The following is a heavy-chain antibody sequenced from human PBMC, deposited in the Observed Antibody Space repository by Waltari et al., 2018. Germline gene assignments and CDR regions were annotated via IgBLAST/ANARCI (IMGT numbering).Heavy chain of an antibody. CDR3: ARSPPIVSSGWTSWYYYYYMDV. V-gene: IGHV4-38-2*02. CDR1: GYSISSGYS. J-gene: IGHJ6*03. Sequence: QVQLQESGPGLVKPSETLSLTCTVSGYSISSGYSWGWIRQPPGKGLEWLGSIYHSGSTYYNPSLKSRVTISVDTSKNQFSLKLSSVTAADTAVYYCARSPPIVSSGWTSWYYYYYMDVWGKGTTVTVSS. D-gene: IGHD6-19*01. CDR2: IYHSGST.